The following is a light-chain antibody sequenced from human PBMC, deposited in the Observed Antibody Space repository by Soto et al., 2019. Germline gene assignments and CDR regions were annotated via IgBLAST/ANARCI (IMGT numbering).Light chain of an antibody. Sequence: QSVLTQPPSVAGSPGQRVSSVCTWGTASIGADYHVHWYRQLPGTAPRLLIYGNTNRPSGVPGRFSGSKSGTSASLAITGLQAEDEGNYYCQSYDTSLRAYVFGTGTKVTVL. CDR2: GNT. CDR3: QSYDTSLRAYV. V-gene: IGLV1-40*01. CDR1: TASIGADYH. J-gene: IGLJ1*01.